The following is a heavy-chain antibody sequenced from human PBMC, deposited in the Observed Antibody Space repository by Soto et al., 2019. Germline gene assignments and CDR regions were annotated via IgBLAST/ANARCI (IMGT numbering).Heavy chain of an antibody. D-gene: IGHD3-10*01. CDR1: GGSINTGNYY. J-gene: IGHJ5*02. Sequence: SETLSLTCTVSGGSINTGNYYWSWIRQPPGKGLEWIGYIYYSGSTYYNPSLKSRVTISVDTSKNQFSLKLSSVTAADTAVYNCARQYGSGSYYHWFDPWGQGTLVTVSS. CDR3: ARQYGSGSYYHWFDP. CDR2: IYYSGST. V-gene: IGHV4-30-4*01.